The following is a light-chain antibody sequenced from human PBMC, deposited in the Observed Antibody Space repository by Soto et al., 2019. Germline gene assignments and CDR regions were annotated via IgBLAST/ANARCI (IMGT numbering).Light chain of an antibody. J-gene: IGKJ1*01. CDR2: DAS. CDR3: QQYNRYAVT. CDR1: QSASTF. Sequence: DIQMTQSPSTLSASVGERVTITVRASQSASTFLAWYQQKPGQAPKLLIYDASTLQSGVPSRFSASGSGTEFALTISGLQPDDFAVYYCQQYNRYAVTFGQGTKVDI. V-gene: IGKV1-5*01.